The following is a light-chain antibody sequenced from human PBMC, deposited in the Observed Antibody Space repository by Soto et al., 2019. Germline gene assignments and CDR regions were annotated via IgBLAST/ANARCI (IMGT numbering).Light chain of an antibody. CDR1: QSVSTY. Sequence: EIVLTQSPATLSLSPGERATLSCRASQSVSTYLAWFQQKPGQAPSLLIYDTSNRATGIPARFSGSGSGTDFTLTISSLEPEDFAVYYWRQRNSWPLTFGGGTKVEIK. CDR2: DTS. CDR3: RQRNSWPLT. V-gene: IGKV3-11*01. J-gene: IGKJ4*01.